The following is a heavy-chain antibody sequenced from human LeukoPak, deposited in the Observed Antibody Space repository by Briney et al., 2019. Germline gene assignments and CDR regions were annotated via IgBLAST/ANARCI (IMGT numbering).Heavy chain of an antibody. V-gene: IGHV4-34*01. CDR3: ARRPYYYGSGSYFDY. J-gene: IGHJ4*02. CDR2: INHSGGT. D-gene: IGHD3-10*01. CDR1: GGSFSGYY. Sequence: PSETLSLTCAVYGGSFSGYYWSWIRQPPGKGLEWIGEINHSGGTNYNPSLKSRVTISVDTSKDQFSLKLSSVTAADTAVYYCARRPYYYGSGSYFDYWGQGILVTVSS.